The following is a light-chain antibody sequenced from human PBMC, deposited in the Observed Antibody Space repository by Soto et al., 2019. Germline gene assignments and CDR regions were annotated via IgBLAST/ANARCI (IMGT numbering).Light chain of an antibody. CDR1: QSVSSSY. V-gene: IGKV3-20*01. J-gene: IGKJ5*01. CDR3: QQYGSSPSIT. Sequence: EVVLTQSPGTLSLSPGERAILSCRAIQSVSSSYVAWYQQKRGQAPRLLIYDASTRATGIPARFSGSGSGTDFTLTISRLEPEDFAVYYCQQYGSSPSITFGQGTRLEIK. CDR2: DAS.